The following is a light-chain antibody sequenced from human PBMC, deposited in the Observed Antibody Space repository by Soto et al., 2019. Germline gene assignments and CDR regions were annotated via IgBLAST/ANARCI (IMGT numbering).Light chain of an antibody. CDR1: QSISNDH. Sequence: EIVVTQSPGTLSLSPGERATLSCRASQSISNDHLAWYQQKPGQAPRLLIYGTSNMATGGIADRFRGSGSGTDFTLTISRLEPEDFAVYYCQYYGSSVTFAGGTKVEIK. J-gene: IGKJ4*01. CDR2: GTS. CDR3: QYYGSSVT. V-gene: IGKV3-20*01.